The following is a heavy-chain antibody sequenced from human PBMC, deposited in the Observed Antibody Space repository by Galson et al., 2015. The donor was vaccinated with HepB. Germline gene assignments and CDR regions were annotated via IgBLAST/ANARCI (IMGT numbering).Heavy chain of an antibody. V-gene: IGHV3-7*03. D-gene: IGHD3-22*01. CDR2: IKQDGSEK. CDR3: ARDSYYYDSSGYYYYYMDV. Sequence: SLRLSCAASGFTFSSYWMSWVRQAPGKGLEWVANIKQDGSEKYYVDSVKCRFTISRDNAKNSLYLQMNSLTAEDTAVYYYARDSYYYDSSGYYYYYMDVWDKGTTVTVSS. J-gene: IGHJ6*03. CDR1: GFTFSSYW.